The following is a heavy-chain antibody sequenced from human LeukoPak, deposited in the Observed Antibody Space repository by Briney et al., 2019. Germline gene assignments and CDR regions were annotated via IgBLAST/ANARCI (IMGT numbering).Heavy chain of an antibody. J-gene: IGHJ3*02. D-gene: IGHD4-17*01. CDR1: GLTFSDYY. V-gene: IGHV3-11*04. CDR2: ISSSGSTI. CDR3: ATYDYGDYAFLI. Sequence: PGGSLRLSCAASGLTFSDYYMSWIRQAPGKGLEWISHISSSGSTIYYADSVKGRFTISRDNAKNSLYLQMNNLRAEDTAVYYCATYDYGDYAFLIWGQGTMVTVSS.